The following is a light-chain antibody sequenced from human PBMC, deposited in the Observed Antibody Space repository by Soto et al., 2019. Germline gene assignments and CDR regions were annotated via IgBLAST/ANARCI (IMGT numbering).Light chain of an antibody. Sequence: DVVMTQSPLSLPVTLGQPASISCRSSQSLAYSDGNTYLNWFQQRPGQSPRRLIYKVYNRDSGVPDRFSGSGSGTDFTLKISRVEAEDVGVYYCMQGTHWTPYTFGQGTKLEIK. CDR2: KVY. J-gene: IGKJ2*01. V-gene: IGKV2-30*01. CDR3: MQGTHWTPYT. CDR1: QSLAYSDGNTY.